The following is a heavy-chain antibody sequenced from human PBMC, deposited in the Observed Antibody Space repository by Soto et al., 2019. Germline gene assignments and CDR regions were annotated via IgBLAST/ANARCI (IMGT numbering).Heavy chain of an antibody. V-gene: IGHV4-31*03. J-gene: IGHJ3*02. Sequence: PSETLSLTCTVSCGSISSGGYYWSWIRQPPGKGLEWIGYIYYSGSTYYNPSLKSRVTISVDTSKNQFSLKLSSVTAADTAVYYCAREHSYYDVVTGYYGPSAFESWCHGTMGT. CDR1: CGSISSGGYY. CDR2: IYYSGST. CDR3: AREHSYYDVVTGYYGPSAFES. D-gene: IGHD3-9*01.